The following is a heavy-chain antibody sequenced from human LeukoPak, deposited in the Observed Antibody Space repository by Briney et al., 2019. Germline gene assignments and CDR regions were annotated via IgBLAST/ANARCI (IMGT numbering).Heavy chain of an antibody. J-gene: IGHJ4*02. CDR2: ISGSGGST. D-gene: IGHD3-22*01. V-gene: IGHV3-23*01. CDR1: GFTFSSYA. Sequence: GGSLRLSCAASGFTFSSYAMSWVRQAPGKGLEWVSAISGSGGSTYYAHSVQGRFTISRDNSKNTLYLQMNSLRAEDTAVYYCARTSGYYFDYWGQGTLVTVSS. CDR3: ARTSGYYFDY.